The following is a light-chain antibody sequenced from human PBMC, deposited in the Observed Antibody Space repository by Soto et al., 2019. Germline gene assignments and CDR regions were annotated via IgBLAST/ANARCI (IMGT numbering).Light chain of an antibody. V-gene: IGKV3-20*01. CDR3: QQYGSSPGT. CDR1: QSVSNNY. Sequence: EIVLSRSPGTLSLSPGERATLSCRASQSVSNNYLAWYQQKPGQAPRLLIYGASSRATGIPDRFSGSGSGTDFTLTISRLEPEDFALYYCQQYGSSPGTFGQGTK. CDR2: GAS. J-gene: IGKJ1*01.